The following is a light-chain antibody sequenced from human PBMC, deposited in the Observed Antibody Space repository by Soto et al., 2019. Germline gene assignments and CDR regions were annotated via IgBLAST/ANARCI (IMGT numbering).Light chain of an antibody. Sequence: QPVLTQSPSASASLGASVKLTCTLSSGHSSYAIAWHQQQPEKGPRYLMKLNSDGSHSKGDGIPDRFSGSSSGAERYLTIPSLQSEDGADYYCQTWGSGTVVFGGGTRVPVL. J-gene: IGLJ2*01. V-gene: IGLV4-69*01. CDR3: QTWGSGTVV. CDR2: LNSDGSH. CDR1: SGHSSYA.